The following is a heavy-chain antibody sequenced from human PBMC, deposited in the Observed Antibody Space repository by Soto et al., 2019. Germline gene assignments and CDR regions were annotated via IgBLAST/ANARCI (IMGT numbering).Heavy chain of an antibody. J-gene: IGHJ4*02. CDR3: AKDISSDGDYDPFDY. Sequence: EVQLLESGGGLVQPGGSLRLSCAASGFTFSSYAMSWVRQAPGKGLEWVLAISGSGGSTYYADSVKGRFTISRDNSKNTLYLQMNSLRAEDTAVYYCAKDISSDGDYDPFDYWGQGTLVTVSS. V-gene: IGHV3-23*01. D-gene: IGHD4-17*01. CDR2: ISGSGGST. CDR1: GFTFSSYA.